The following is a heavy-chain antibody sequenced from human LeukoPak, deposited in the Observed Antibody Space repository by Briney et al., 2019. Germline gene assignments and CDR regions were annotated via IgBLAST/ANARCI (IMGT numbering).Heavy chain of an antibody. CDR2: IIPIFGTA. J-gene: IGHJ6*02. Sequence: SVKVSCKASGGTFSSYAISWVRQAPGQGLEWMGGIIPIFGTANYAQKFQGRVTITADESTSTAYMELSSLRSEDTAVYYCASSITMIVGYYYGMDVWGQGTTVTVSS. D-gene: IGHD3-22*01. CDR3: ASSITMIVGYYYGMDV. V-gene: IGHV1-69*13. CDR1: GGTFSSYA.